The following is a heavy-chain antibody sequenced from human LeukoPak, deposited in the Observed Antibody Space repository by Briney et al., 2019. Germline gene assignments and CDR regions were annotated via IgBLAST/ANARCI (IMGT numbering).Heavy chain of an antibody. Sequence: SETLSLTCTVSGGSISSYYWSWIRQPPGKGLEWIGYIYYSGSTNYNPSLKSRVTISVDTSKNQFSVKLSSVTAADTAVYYCATLNSSGWYYLDYWGQGTLVTVSS. CDR1: GGSISSYY. CDR3: ATLNSSGWYYLDY. D-gene: IGHD6-19*01. CDR2: IYYSGST. J-gene: IGHJ4*02. V-gene: IGHV4-59*08.